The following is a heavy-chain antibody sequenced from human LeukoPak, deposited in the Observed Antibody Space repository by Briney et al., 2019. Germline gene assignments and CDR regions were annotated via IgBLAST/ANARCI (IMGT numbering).Heavy chain of an antibody. Sequence: TGGSLRLSCAASGFTFSSYGMDWVRQAPGKGLEWVAVISYDGSNKYYADSVKGRFTISRDNSKNTLYLQMNSLRAEDTAVYYCARADNKYGDYGDYFDYWGQGILVTVSS. CDR2: ISYDGSNK. CDR1: GFTFSSYG. CDR3: ARADNKYGDYGDYFDY. D-gene: IGHD4-17*01. J-gene: IGHJ4*02. V-gene: IGHV3-30*19.